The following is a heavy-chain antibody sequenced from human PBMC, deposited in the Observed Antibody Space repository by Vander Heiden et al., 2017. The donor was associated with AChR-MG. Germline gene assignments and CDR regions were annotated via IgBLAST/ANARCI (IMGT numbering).Heavy chain of an antibody. CDR2: ISTHGDGT. CDR1: NFIFWTYG. V-gene: IGHV3-23*01. Sequence: EGQLLESGEGLVQPGGSLALSCAASNFIFWTYGLALIRQRPGRGLGWVSSISTHGDGTCYAESFKDRFTISRDNGKNTLYRHLDGLTVDDSAVYYCATDPPYANIIWGRGTMVTVSS. CDR3: ATDPPYANII. D-gene: IGHD3-16*01. J-gene: IGHJ3*02.